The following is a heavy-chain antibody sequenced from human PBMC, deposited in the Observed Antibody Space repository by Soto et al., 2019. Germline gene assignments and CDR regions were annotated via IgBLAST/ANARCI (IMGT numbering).Heavy chain of an antibody. D-gene: IGHD4-17*01. Sequence: PGGSLRLSCAASGFTFSSYSMNWVRQAPGKGLEWVSYISSSSSTIYYADSVKGRFTISRDNAKNSLYLQMNSLRAEDTAVYYCARDAQHDYGDYLVDYWGQGTLVTVSS. J-gene: IGHJ4*02. CDR1: GFTFSSYS. CDR3: ARDAQHDYGDYLVDY. V-gene: IGHV3-48*01. CDR2: ISSSSSTI.